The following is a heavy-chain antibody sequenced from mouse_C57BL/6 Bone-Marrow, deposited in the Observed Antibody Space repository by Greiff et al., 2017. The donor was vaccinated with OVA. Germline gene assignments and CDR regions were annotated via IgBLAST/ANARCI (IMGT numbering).Heavy chain of an antibody. CDR3: VSYYDYDWYFDV. D-gene: IGHD2-4*01. CDR1: GFNIKNTY. J-gene: IGHJ1*03. CDR2: IDPANGNT. V-gene: IGHV14-3*01. Sequence: EVQLQQSVAELVRPGASVKLSCTASGFNIKNTYMPWVKQRPEQGLEWIGRIDPANGNTKYAPKFQGKATITADTSSNTAYLQLSSLSSEDTAIYYCVSYYDYDWYFDVWGTGTTVTVSS.